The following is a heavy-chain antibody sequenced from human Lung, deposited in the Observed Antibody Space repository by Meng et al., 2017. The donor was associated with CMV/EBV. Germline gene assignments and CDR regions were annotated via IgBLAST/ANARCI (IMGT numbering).Heavy chain of an antibody. D-gene: IGHD5-24*01. CDR3: AKGSGDGYNFAGTLDY. CDR2: IRYDGSNK. J-gene: IGHJ4*02. CDR1: GFTFSSYG. Sequence: GESLKISCAASGFTFSSYGMHWVRQAPGKGLEWVAFIRYDGSNKYYADSVKGRFTISRDNSKNTLYLQMNSLRAEDTAVYYCAKGSGDGYNFAGTLDYWGQGTXVTVYS. V-gene: IGHV3-30*02.